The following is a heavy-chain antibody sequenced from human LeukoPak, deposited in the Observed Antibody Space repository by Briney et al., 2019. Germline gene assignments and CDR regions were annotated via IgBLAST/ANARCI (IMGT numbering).Heavy chain of an antibody. D-gene: IGHD3-16*02. CDR2: IYSGGST. CDR1: GFTVSSNY. CDR3: AKERAGYTNPYYFDY. J-gene: IGHJ4*02. V-gene: IGHV3-53*01. Sequence: PGGSLRLSCAASGFTVSSNYMSWVRQAPGKGLEWVSVIYSGGSTYYADSVKGRSTISRDNSKNTLYLHMNSLRAEDTAVYYCAKERAGYTNPYYFDYWGQGTLVTVSS.